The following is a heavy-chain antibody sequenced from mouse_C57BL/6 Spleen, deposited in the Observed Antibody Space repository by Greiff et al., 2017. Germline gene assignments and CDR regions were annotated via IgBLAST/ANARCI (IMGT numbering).Heavy chain of an antibody. Sequence: QVQLQQSGAELVRPGASVTLSCTASGYTFTDYEMHWVKQTPVHGLEWIGAIDPETGGTAYNQKFKGKAILTADKSSSTAYMELRSLTSADSAVYYGTRSGALRPFAYWGQGPLVTVSA. J-gene: IGHJ3*01. V-gene: IGHV1-15*01. D-gene: IGHD1-2*01. CDR2: IDPETGGT. CDR1: GYTFTDYE. CDR3: TRSGALRPFAY.